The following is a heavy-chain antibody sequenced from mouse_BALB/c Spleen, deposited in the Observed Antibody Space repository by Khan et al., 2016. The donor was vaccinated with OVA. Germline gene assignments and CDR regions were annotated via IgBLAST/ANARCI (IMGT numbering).Heavy chain of an antibody. V-gene: IGHV1S136*01. J-gene: IGHJ3*01. CDR2: IYPFNDAT. CDR1: GYTFTSYV. CDR3: APVGSYYVSFGY. Sequence: EVQLQQSGPEVVKPGASVKMSCKASGYTFTSYVMHWVRQKPGQGLEWIGYIYPFNDATKFNEKFNGKATLTSDKSSSTAYMELSSLTSWDSAVYCCAPVGSYYVSFGYWGQGTLVTVSA. D-gene: IGHD1-1*01.